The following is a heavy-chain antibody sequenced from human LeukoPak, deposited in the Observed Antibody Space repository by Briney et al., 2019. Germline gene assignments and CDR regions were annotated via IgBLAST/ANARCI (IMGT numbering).Heavy chain of an antibody. J-gene: IGHJ5*02. V-gene: IGHV3-53*01. CDR3: IVFGDSNH. D-gene: IGHD4-17*01. CDR1: GLTVSHNY. CDR2: IHTSGDT. Sequence: GGSLRLSCAASGLTVSHNYVSWVRQAAGKGLEWVSAIHTSGDTCYADSVKGRFTISRDTSKNTLYLQINSLRVEDTAVYYCIVFGDSNHWGQGTLVTVSS.